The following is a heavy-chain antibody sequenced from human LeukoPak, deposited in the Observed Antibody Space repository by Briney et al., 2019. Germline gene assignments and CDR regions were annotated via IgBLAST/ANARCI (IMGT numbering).Heavy chain of an antibody. V-gene: IGHV1-8*01. Sequence: GASVKVSCKASGYTFTSYDINWVRQATGRGLEWMGWMNPNSGNTGYAQKFQGRVTMTRNTSISTAYMELSSLRSEDTAVYYCARASDVDYYDSSGYVGEFDYWGQGTLVTVSS. CDR2: MNPNSGNT. J-gene: IGHJ4*02. D-gene: IGHD3-22*01. CDR3: ARASDVDYYDSSGYVGEFDY. CDR1: GYTFTSYD.